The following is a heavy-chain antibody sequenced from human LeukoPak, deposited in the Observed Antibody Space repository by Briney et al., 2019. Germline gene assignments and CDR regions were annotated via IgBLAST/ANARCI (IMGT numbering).Heavy chain of an antibody. V-gene: IGHV3-48*03. J-gene: IGHJ3*02. Sequence: PGGSLRLSCAASGFTFSSYEMNGVRQAPGKGLEGVADISSSGTTIHYADSVKGRFTISRDNAKNSLYLQMNSLRAEDTALYYCARERTLWLRRHDAFDIWGQGTMVTVSS. CDR3: ARERTLWLRRHDAFDI. CDR1: GFTFSSYE. D-gene: IGHD5-18*01. CDR2: ISSSGTTI.